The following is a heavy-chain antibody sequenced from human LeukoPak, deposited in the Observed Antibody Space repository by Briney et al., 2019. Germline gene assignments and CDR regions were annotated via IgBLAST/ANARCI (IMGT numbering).Heavy chain of an antibody. CDR1: GGSISSSSYY. Sequence: PSETLSLTCTVSGGSISSSSYYWGWIRQPPGKGLEWIGSIYYSGSTYYNPSLKSRVTISVDTSKNQFSLKLSSVTAADTAVYYCARETTVTKYYYYYYMDVWGKGTTVTVSS. CDR2: IYYSGST. V-gene: IGHV4-39*07. CDR3: ARETTVTKYYYYYYMDV. J-gene: IGHJ6*03. D-gene: IGHD4-17*01.